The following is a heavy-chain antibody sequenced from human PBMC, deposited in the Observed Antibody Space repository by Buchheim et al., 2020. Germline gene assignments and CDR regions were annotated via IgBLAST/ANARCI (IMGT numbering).Heavy chain of an antibody. CDR3: ARDISVAGLFDY. V-gene: IGHV4-59*01. D-gene: IGHD6-19*01. Sequence: QVQLQESGPGLVKPSETLSLTCTVSGSSISSYYWSWIRQPPGKGLEWIGYIYYSGSTNYNPSLKSRVTLTLYTSKNQFSLTLSSVTAADTAVYYCARDISVAGLFDYWGQGTL. J-gene: IGHJ4*02. CDR1: GSSISSYY. CDR2: IYYSGST.